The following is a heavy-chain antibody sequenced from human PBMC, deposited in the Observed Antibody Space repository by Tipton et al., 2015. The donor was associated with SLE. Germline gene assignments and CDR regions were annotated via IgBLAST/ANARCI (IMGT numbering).Heavy chain of an antibody. V-gene: IGHV3-20*04. CDR1: GFTFDDYG. D-gene: IGHD1-26*01. J-gene: IGHJ4*02. CDR2: INWNGRST. Sequence: SLRLSCAASGFTFDDYGMSWVRQAPGKGLEWVSGINWNGRSTGYTDSVKGRFTISRDNAKNSLYLQMSSLRAEDTAVYYCARRISGNYYASDYWGQGTLVTVSS. CDR3: ARRISGNYYASDY.